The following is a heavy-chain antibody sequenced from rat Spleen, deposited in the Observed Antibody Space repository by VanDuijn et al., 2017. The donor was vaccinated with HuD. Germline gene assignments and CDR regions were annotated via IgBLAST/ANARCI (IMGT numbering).Heavy chain of an antibody. V-gene: IGHV5-29*01. Sequence: EVQLVESDGGSVQPGRSLELSCAASGFTFSDYYMAWVRQAPTKGLEWVATISYDGRNAYYRDSVKGRFIISRDNAKSTLYLEMDSLRSEDKATYYCTREIAFYFDYWGQGVMVTVSS. CDR3: TREIAFYFDY. J-gene: IGHJ2*01. CDR1: GFTFSDYY. CDR2: ISYDGRNA. D-gene: IGHD1-2*01.